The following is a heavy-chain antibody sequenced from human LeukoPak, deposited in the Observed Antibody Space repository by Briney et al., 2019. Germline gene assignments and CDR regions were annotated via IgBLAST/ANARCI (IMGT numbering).Heavy chain of an antibody. Sequence: GGSLRLSCVASGFTFSGFAMIWVRQAPGKGLEWVSFISSSSNYIYYADSVKGRFTISRDNAKNSLYLQMNSLRAEDTAVYYCARGKSGNSYGAYDYWGQGTLVTVSS. V-gene: IGHV3-21*01. CDR1: GFTFSGFA. CDR2: ISSSSNYI. CDR3: ARGKSGNSYGAYDY. J-gene: IGHJ4*02. D-gene: IGHD5-18*01.